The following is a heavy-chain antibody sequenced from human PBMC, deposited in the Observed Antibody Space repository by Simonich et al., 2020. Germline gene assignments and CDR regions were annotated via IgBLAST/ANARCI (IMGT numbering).Heavy chain of an antibody. J-gene: IGHJ4*02. Sequence: EVQLLESGGGLVQPGGSLRLSCAASGFTFSSYAMSWVRQAPGTELAWVSAISGSGGRTYNADSVKGRFTISRDNSKNTLYLQMNSLRAEDTAVYYCATYYFDYWGQGTLVTVSS. CDR2: ISGSGGRT. V-gene: IGHV3-23*01. CDR1: GFTFSSYA. CDR3: ATYYFDY.